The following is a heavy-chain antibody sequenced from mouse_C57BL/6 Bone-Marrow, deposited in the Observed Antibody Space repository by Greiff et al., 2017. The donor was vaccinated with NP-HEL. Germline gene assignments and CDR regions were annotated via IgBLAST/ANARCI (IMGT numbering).Heavy chain of an antibody. Sequence: QVQLQQSGAELVMPGASVKLSCKASGYTFTSYWMHWVKQRPGQGLEWVGEIDTSDSYTNYNHKFKGKSTLTVDKSSSTAYLQLSSLASADYAVYYCGRCYYGSSRGRYFDVWGTGTTVTVSS. D-gene: IGHD1-1*01. CDR1: GYTFTSYW. V-gene: IGHV1-69*01. CDR3: GRCYYGSSRGRYFDV. CDR2: IDTSDSYT. J-gene: IGHJ1*03.